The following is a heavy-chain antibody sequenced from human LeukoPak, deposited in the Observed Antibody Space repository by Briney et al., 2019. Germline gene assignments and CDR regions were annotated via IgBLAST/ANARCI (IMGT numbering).Heavy chain of an antibody. J-gene: IGHJ4*02. D-gene: IGHD6-13*01. CDR3: ARLPTSYSSRLKYYFDY. CDR1: GGSISSSSYY. CDR2: IYYSGST. Sequence: KPSETLSLTCTVSGGSISSSSYYWGWIRQPPGKGLEWIGSIYYSGSTYYNPSLKSRVTISVDTSKNQFSLKLSSVTAADTAVYYCARLPTSYSSRLKYYFDYWGQGTLVTVSS. V-gene: IGHV4-39*01.